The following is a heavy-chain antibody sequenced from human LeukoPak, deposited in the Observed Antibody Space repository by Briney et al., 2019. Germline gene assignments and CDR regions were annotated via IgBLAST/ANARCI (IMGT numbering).Heavy chain of an antibody. CDR1: GFTFSSYA. CDR2: ISGSGGST. Sequence: PGGSLRLSCAASGFTFSSYAMSWVRQAPGKGLEWVSAISGSGGSTYYADSVKGRFTISRDNSKNTLYLQMNSLRAEDTAVYYCAKSGDRKAVTNNYFDYWGQGTLVTVSS. D-gene: IGHD4-17*01. V-gene: IGHV3-23*01. J-gene: IGHJ4*02. CDR3: AKSGDRKAVTNNYFDY.